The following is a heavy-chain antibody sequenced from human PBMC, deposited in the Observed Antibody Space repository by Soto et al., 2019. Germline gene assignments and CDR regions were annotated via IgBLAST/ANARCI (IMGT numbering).Heavy chain of an antibody. J-gene: IGHJ3*02. D-gene: IGHD1-7*01. V-gene: IGHV3-21*04. CDR2: ISSSSSYI. CDR1: GFTFSSYS. Sequence: GGSLRLSCAASGFTFSSYSMNWVRQAPGKGLEWVSSISSSSSYIYYADSVKGRSTISRDNAKNSLYLQMNSLRAEDTALYYCAKCLQIHWNYDAYHIWGQGTMVTVSS. CDR3: AKCLQIHWNYDAYHI.